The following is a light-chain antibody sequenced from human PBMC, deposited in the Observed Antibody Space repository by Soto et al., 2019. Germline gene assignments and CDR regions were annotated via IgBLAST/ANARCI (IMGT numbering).Light chain of an antibody. CDR2: AAS. V-gene: IGKV1-9*01. CDR3: QQLNSYPST. J-gene: IGKJ5*01. Sequence: DIQLTQSPSFLSASVGDRVTITCRASQGISSYLAWYQQKPGKAPKLLIYAASTLQSGVPSTFSGSGSGTEFTLTISSLQPEDFATYYWQQLNSYPSTFGQGTRLEIK. CDR1: QGISSY.